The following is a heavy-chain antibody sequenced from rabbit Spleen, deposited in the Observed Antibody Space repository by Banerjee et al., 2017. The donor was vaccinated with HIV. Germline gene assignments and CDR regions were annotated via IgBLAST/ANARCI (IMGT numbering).Heavy chain of an antibody. CDR3: ARDSGTSFSTYGMDL. V-gene: IGHV1S45*01. J-gene: IGHJ6*01. CDR1: GFDFSNYG. CDR2: VYAGSSNST. Sequence: QEQLVESGGGLVQPGGSLKLSCKASGFDFSNYGVSWVRQAPGKGLEWIACVYAGSSNSTYSATWAKGRFTISKTSSTTVTLQMTSLTAADTATYFCARDSGTSFSTYGMDLWGPGTLVTVS. D-gene: IGHD8-1*01.